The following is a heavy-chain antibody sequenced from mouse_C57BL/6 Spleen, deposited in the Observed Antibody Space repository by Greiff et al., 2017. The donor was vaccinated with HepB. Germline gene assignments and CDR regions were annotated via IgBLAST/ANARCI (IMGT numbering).Heavy chain of an antibody. CDR1: GYTFTSYT. CDR3: ARSKEIYLFDY. V-gene: IGHV1-4*01. Sequence: QVQLQQSGAELARPGASVKMSCKASGYTFTSYTMHWVKQRPGQGLEWIGYINPSSGYTKYNQKFKDKATLTADKSSSTAYMQLSSLTAEDSAVYYCARSKEIYLFDYWGQGTTLTVSS. J-gene: IGHJ2*01. D-gene: IGHD5-5*01. CDR2: INPSSGYT.